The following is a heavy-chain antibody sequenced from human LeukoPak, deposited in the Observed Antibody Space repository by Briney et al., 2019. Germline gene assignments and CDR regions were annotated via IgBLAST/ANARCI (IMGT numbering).Heavy chain of an antibody. J-gene: IGHJ4*02. CDR1: GYTFTSYD. V-gene: IGHV1-8*01. CDR3: ARGVTYYYDKIPDY. CDR2: MNPNSGNT. D-gene: IGHD3-22*01. Sequence: GASVKVSCKASGYTFTSYDINWVRQATGQGLEWMGWMNPNSGNTGYAQKFQGRDTMTRNTSISTAYMELSSLRSEDTAVYYCARGVTYYYDKIPDYWGQGTLVTVSS.